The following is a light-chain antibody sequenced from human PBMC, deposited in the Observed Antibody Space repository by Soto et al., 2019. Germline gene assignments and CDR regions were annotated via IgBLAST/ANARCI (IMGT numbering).Light chain of an antibody. CDR3: QQYSSYLMWT. CDR1: QSISSW. V-gene: IGKV1-5*01. CDR2: DAS. J-gene: IGKJ1*01. Sequence: DIQMTQSPSTLSAAVGDRVTITCRASQSISSWLAWYQQKPGKAPNLLIYDASSLESGVPSSFSGSGSGTEFILTISSLQPDDFATYYCQQYSSYLMWTFGQGTKVEIK.